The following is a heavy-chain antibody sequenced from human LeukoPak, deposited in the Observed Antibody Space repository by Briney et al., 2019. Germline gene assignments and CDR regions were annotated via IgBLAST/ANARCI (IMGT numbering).Heavy chain of an antibody. D-gene: IGHD3-10*01. V-gene: IGHV3-23*01. CDR1: GFTFSSYA. CDR3: AKGRSYYGSGSYYPYYYFDY. CDR2: ISGSGGST. J-gene: IGHJ4*02. Sequence: GGSLRLSCAASGFTFSSYAMSWVRQAPGKGLEWVSAISGSGGSTYYADSVKGRFTISRDNSKNTLYLQMNSLRAEDTAVYYCAKGRSYYGSGSYYPYYYFDYWGQGTLVTVSS.